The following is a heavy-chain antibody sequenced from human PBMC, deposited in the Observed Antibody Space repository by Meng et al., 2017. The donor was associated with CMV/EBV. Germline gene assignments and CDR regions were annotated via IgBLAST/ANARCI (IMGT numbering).Heavy chain of an antibody. CDR2: INPNSGGT. Sequence: SVKVSCMASGYTFTGYYVHWVRQAPGQGLEWLGWINPNSGGTNYAQKFQGRVTMTRDTSMSTAYMELGSLGSDDTAVYYCSRLDCSSTSCYKLVLLDPWGQGTLVTVSS. CDR1: GYTFTGYY. J-gene: IGHJ5*02. CDR3: SRLDCSSTSCYKLVLLDP. V-gene: IGHV1-2*02. D-gene: IGHD2-2*01.